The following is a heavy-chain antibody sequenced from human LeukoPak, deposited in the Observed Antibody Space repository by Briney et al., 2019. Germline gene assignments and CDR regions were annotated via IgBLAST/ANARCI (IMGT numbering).Heavy chain of an antibody. CDR1: GASISSGSSY. CDR3: ARNGYGSGSSW. Sequence: SETLSLTCTVSGASISSGSSYWSWIRQPAGEGLEWIGRIHNSGGTIYNPSLNSRVTISVDTSKNQVSLKLTSVTAADTAVYYCARNGYGSGSSWWGQGTLVTVSS. CDR2: IHNSGGT. J-gene: IGHJ4*02. D-gene: IGHD3-10*01. V-gene: IGHV4-61*02.